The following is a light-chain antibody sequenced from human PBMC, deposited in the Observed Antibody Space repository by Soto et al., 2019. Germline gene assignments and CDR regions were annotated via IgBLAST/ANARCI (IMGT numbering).Light chain of an antibody. CDR2: KAS. CDR3: HQYNRFPRT. J-gene: IGKJ1*01. Sequence: DIQMTQSPSTLSASIGDRVTITCRASQRLSIWLAWYQQKPGKAPKLLIYKASTLPSGVPSRFSGSGSGTEFTLTISSLQPDDFATYYCHQYNRFPRTFGQGTKVEIK. V-gene: IGKV1-5*03. CDR1: QRLSIW.